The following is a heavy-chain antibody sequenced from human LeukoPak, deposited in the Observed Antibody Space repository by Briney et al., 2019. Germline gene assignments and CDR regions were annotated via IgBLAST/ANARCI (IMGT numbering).Heavy chain of an antibody. D-gene: IGHD3-10*01. J-gene: IGHJ4*02. CDR3: AKDGRRGSGSYYDY. Sequence: GGSLRLSCAASGFTFSSYGMQWVRQAPGKGLEWVAFKRDDGSNKYYGDSVKGRFTISRDNSKNTLYLQMNSLRAQDTAVDYCAKDGRRGSGSYYDYWGQGTLVTVSS. V-gene: IGHV3-30*02. CDR1: GFTFSSYG. CDR2: KRDDGSNK.